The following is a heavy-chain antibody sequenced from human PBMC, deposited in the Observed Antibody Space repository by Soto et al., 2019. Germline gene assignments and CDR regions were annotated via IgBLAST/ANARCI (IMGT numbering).Heavy chain of an antibody. V-gene: IGHV3-9*01. CDR2: ITWHSDCM. CDR1: GFNFNDHG. J-gene: IGHJ6*03. D-gene: IGHD3-10*01. Sequence: EVQLVESGGGLVQPGRSLRLSCIASGFNFNDHGMHWVRQAPGKGLEWVSGITWHSDCMGYADSVKGRFTISRDNAKNSLYLQMNSLRVEDTALYYCAKEDSGFSGYMDVWGKGTTVTVSS. CDR3: AKEDSGFSGYMDV.